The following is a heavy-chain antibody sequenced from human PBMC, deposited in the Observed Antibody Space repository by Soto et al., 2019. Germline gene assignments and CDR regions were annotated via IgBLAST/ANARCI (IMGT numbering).Heavy chain of an antibody. CDR3: ARGVLMVYAITDPFFDY. CDR1: GGTFSSYT. V-gene: IGHV1-2*04. Sequence: ASVKVSCKASGGTFSSYTISWVRQAPGQGLEWMGWINPTSGGTNYAQKFQGWVTMTRETSISTAYMELSRLRSDDTAVYYCARGVLMVYAITDPFFDYWGQGTLVTVSS. J-gene: IGHJ4*02. D-gene: IGHD2-8*01. CDR2: INPTSGGT.